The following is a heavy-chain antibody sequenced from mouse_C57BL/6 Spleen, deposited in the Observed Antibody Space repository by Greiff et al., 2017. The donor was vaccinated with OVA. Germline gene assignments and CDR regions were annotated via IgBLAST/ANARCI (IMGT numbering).Heavy chain of an antibody. CDR2: IYPGSGST. J-gene: IGHJ2*01. Sequence: QVQLQQPGAELVKPGASVKMSCKASGYTFTSYWITWVKQRPGQGLEWIGDIYPGSGSTNYNEKFKSKATLTVDTSSSTAYMQLSSLTSEDSAVYYCARWTMVTTDFDYWGQGTTLTVSS. CDR3: ARWTMVTTDFDY. V-gene: IGHV1-55*01. D-gene: IGHD2-2*01. CDR1: GYTFTSYW.